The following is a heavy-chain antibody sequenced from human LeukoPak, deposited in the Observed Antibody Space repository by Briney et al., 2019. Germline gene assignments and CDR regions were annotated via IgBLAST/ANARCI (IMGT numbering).Heavy chain of an antibody. Sequence: GGSLRLSCAASGFTVSSNYMSWVRQAPGKGLEWVAVISYDGSNKYYADSVKGRFTISRDNSKNTLYLQMNSLRAEDTAVYYCARDGQSYDSSGYYYVGLDYWGQGTLVTVSS. V-gene: IGHV3-30*03. D-gene: IGHD3-22*01. CDR2: ISYDGSNK. J-gene: IGHJ4*02. CDR3: ARDGQSYDSSGYYYVGLDY. CDR1: GFTVSSNY.